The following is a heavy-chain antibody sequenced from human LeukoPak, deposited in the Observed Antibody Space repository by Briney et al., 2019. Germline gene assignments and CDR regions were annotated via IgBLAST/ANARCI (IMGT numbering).Heavy chain of an antibody. Sequence: GGSLRLSCAPSGFTFSSYSMNWVRQAPGKGLEWVSYISSSSSSIYYADSVKGRFTISRDNAENSLYLQMNSLRDEDTAVYYCARGYCGGGSCHPIFDYWGQGTLVTVSS. V-gene: IGHV3-48*02. J-gene: IGHJ4*02. CDR1: GFTFSSYS. CDR3: ARGYCGGGSCHPIFDY. CDR2: ISSSSSSI. D-gene: IGHD2-15*01.